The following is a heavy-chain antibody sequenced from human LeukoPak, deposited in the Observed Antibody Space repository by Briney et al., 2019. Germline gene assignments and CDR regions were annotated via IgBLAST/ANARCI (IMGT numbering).Heavy chain of an antibody. Sequence: SETLSLTCAVYGGSFSGYYWSWIRQPPGKGLEWIGEINHSGSTNYNPSLKSRVTISVDTSKNQFSLKLTSVTAADTAVYYCARGGSGLLWFGESDFDYWGQGTLVTVSS. J-gene: IGHJ4*02. CDR3: ARGGSGLLWFGESDFDY. CDR1: GGSFSGYY. V-gene: IGHV4-34*01. CDR2: INHSGST. D-gene: IGHD3-10*01.